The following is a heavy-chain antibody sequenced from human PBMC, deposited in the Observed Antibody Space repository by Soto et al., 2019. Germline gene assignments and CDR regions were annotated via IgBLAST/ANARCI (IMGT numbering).Heavy chain of an antibody. J-gene: IGHJ5*02. D-gene: IGHD2-2*01. CDR3: ARGQTIVVVIADSPAWWFDP. CDR1: GDSVSSYY. Sequence: SETLSLTCSVSGDSVSSYYWTWIRQSPGKGLEWIGYIYYSGSTYYNPSLKSRVTISVDTSKNQFSLKLSSVTAADTAVYYCARGQTIVVVIADSPAWWFDPWGQPTLVPVSP. CDR2: IYYSGST. V-gene: IGHV4-59*06.